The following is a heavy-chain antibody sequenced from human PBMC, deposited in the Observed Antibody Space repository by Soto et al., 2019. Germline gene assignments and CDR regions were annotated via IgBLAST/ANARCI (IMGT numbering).Heavy chain of an antibody. D-gene: IGHD6-19*01. CDR2: MNPKSGGA. J-gene: IGHJ6*02. CDR1: GYTFTDYY. Sequence: ASVKVSCKTSGYTFTDYYTHWVRQAPGQGLEWMGWMNPKSGGAYFAQKFQGRVTLTRDTSIGTAYIEVNSLTSDDTAVYYCARERIAVAGSGPYYYYGMDVWGQGTTVTVSS. CDR3: ARERIAVAGSGPYYYYGMDV. V-gene: IGHV1-2*02.